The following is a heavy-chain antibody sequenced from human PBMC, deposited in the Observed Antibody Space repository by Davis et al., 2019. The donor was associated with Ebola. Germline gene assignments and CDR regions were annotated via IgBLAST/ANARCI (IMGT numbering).Heavy chain of an antibody. Sequence: GSLRLSCPVYGGSFSGYYWSWIRQPPGKGLEWIGEIIHSGSTNYHPSPKSRAPISVDTSKNQFSLKLSSVPAADTAVYYCARRGPKYDFWSGYPPWFDPWGQGTLVTVSS. CDR2: IIHSGST. V-gene: IGHV4-34*12. J-gene: IGHJ5*02. D-gene: IGHD3-3*01. CDR1: GGSFSGYY. CDR3: ARRGPKYDFWSGYPPWFDP.